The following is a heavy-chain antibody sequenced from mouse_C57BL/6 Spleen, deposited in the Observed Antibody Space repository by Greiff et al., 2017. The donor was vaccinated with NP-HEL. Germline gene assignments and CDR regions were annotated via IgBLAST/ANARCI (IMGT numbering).Heavy chain of an antibody. J-gene: IGHJ4*01. V-gene: IGHV10-1*01. CDR1: GFSFNTYA. Sequence: EVKLMESGGGLVQPKGSLKLSCAASGFSFNTYAMNWVRQAPGKGLEWVARIRSKSNNYATYYADSVKDRFTISRDDSESMLYLQMNNLKTEDTAMYYCVRHGGYYGSMDYWGQGTSVTVSS. CDR2: IRSKSNNYAT. CDR3: VRHGGYYGSMDY. D-gene: IGHD1-1*01.